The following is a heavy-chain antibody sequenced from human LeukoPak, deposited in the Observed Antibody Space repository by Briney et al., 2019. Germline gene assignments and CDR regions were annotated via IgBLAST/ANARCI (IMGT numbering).Heavy chain of an antibody. Sequence: PGGSLRLSCAVSGFSVTNNYMSWVRQAPGKGLEWVSVFYVGGATYYADSVKGRFTISRDNSENTLYLQMKSLRAEDTAVYYCARGDGHNFFDYWGQGTLVTVPS. CDR2: FYVGGAT. CDR3: ARGDGHNFFDY. J-gene: IGHJ4*02. D-gene: IGHD5-24*01. CDR1: GFSVTNNY. V-gene: IGHV3-53*01.